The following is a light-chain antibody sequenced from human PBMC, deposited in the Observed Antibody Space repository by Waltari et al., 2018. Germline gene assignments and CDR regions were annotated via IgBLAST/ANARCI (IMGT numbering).Light chain of an antibody. J-gene: IGKJ3*01. CDR1: QSVSNY. CDR2: GVS. V-gene: IGKV1-39*01. Sequence: EIQMTQSPSSLSASIGDRVTITCRASQSVSNYLSWYQQKPGKAPKLLIYGVSNLQSGGTSRFSASGSGTDFTLTISSLQPEDFAIYYCQQSYSTLMYTFGPGTRVDVK. CDR3: QQSYSTLMYT.